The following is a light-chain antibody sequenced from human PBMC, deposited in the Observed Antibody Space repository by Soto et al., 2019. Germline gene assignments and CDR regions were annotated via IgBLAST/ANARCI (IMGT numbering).Light chain of an antibody. CDR3: QQYGSSPAT. Sequence: EIVLTQSPGTLSLSPGERATLSCSASQSVTSNYLAWYQHKPGQAPRLLISGASSRATGIPDRFSGGGSGTDVTLTISRLEPEDFALYYCQQYGSSPATFGRGTKVEIK. V-gene: IGKV3-20*01. CDR1: QSVTSNY. CDR2: GAS. J-gene: IGKJ1*01.